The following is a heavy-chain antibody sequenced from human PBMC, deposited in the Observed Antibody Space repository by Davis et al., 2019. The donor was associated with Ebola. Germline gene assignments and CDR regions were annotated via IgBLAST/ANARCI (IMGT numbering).Heavy chain of an antibody. CDR3: AIECSTVTTVWFDP. CDR2: ISSYNGNT. V-gene: IGHV1-18*04. Sequence: ASVKVSCKASAYTFTSYGISWVRQATGQGLEWMGWISSYNGNTTYAQKLQGSVTMTTDTSTSTAYMELRSLRSDDTAVYYCAIECSTVTTVWFDPWGQGTLVTVSS. J-gene: IGHJ5*02. D-gene: IGHD4-11*01. CDR1: AYTFTSYG.